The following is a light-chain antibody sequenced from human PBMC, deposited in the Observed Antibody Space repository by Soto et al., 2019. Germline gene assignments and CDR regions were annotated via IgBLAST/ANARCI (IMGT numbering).Light chain of an antibody. CDR2: DAS. V-gene: IGKV1-27*01. CDR3: QKYNSAPQT. Sequence: DIQMTQSPSSLSASVGDRVTITCRASQGISNYLAWYQQKPGKVPKLLIYDASTLQSGVPPRFSGGGSGTDFTLTISSLQPEDVATYYCQKYNSAPQTFGQGTKVEIK. CDR1: QGISNY. J-gene: IGKJ1*01.